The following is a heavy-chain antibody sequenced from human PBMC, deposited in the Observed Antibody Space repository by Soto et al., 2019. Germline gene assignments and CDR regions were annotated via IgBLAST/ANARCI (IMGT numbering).Heavy chain of an antibody. J-gene: IGHJ4*02. CDR2: ISFDGSTQ. Sequence: VQLLESGGGVAQPGRSLRLSCRASGFGFSSYGMLWVRQAPGKGPEWVAFISFDGSTQYYADSVRGRFTISRDNSENTLYLQLDTLRVEDTAMYYCAREGVFGLVEIIPPDYWGQGAQVTVSA. V-gene: IGHV3-30*03. CDR1: GFGFSSYG. CDR3: AREGVFGLVEIIPPDY. D-gene: IGHD2-21*01.